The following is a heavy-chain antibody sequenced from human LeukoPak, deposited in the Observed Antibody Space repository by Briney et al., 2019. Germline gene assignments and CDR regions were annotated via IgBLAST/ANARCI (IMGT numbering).Heavy chain of an antibody. CDR3: AKGGGYEAQYYYDFDV. J-gene: IGHJ6*03. Sequence: PGGSLRLSCAASGFTFRSYGTYWVREAPGKGLEWVAFLRDDGSNKYYADSVKGRYTVSRDNSKNTLYLQMKSLRAEDTAVYYCAKGGGYEAQYYYDFDVWGKGTTVTISS. V-gene: IGHV3-30*02. CDR1: GFTFRSYG. D-gene: IGHD5-12*01. CDR2: LRDDGSNK.